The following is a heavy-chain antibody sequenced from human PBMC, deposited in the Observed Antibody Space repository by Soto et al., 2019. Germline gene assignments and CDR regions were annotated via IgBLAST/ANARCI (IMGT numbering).Heavy chain of an antibody. CDR1: GYTLTELS. CDR2: FDPEDGET. D-gene: IGHD3-10*01. Sequence: ASVNVSCKVSGYTLTELSMHWVRQAPGKGLEWMGGFDPEDGETIYAKKFQGRVTITADKSTSTASMELSSLRSEDMAVYYCVRGRYYYGPRSKPAYRAKGTLVTVPS. CDR3: VRGRYYYGPRSKPAY. V-gene: IGHV1-24*01. J-gene: IGHJ4*02.